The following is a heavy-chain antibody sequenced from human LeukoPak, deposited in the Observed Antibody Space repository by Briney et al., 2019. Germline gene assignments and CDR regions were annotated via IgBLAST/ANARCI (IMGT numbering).Heavy chain of an antibody. V-gene: IGHV3-11*04. D-gene: IGHD3-22*01. CDR3: ARDHLYYYDSSGHFDY. CDR1: GFTFSDYY. CDR2: ISSSGSTI. Sequence: GGSLRLSCAASGFTFSDYYMSWIRQAPGKGLEWVSYISSSGSTIYCADSVKGRFTISRDNAKNSLYLQMNSLRAEDTAVYYYARDHLYYYDSSGHFDYWGQGTLVTVSS. J-gene: IGHJ4*02.